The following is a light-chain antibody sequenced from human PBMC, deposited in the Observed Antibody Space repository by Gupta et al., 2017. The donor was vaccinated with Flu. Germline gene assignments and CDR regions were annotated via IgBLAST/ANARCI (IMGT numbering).Light chain of an antibody. V-gene: IGKV1-12*01. CDR2: AAS. CDR1: SGSSGL. Sequence: SPVSASVVDTVTSTSRANSGSSGLLAWYQQKPGKAPKLLMSAASIWESGVPEMFSGSGSGTDFTLTIISLEPEDVAVYYCHHSGNFPWTFGQGTKMEIK. CDR3: HHSGNFPWT. J-gene: IGKJ1*01.